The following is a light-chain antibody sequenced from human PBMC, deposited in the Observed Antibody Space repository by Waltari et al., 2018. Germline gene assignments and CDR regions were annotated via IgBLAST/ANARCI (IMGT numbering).Light chain of an antibody. Sequence: SSELTQDPTVSVALGQPVRITCQGDSLRRYSASWYQQRPGQAPVLVFYGQDNRPSGTPDRFSGSTSGDTATLTITGTQAEDEADYYCLSRDISSTRFFGGGTRLTV. V-gene: IGLV3-19*01. CDR2: GQD. J-gene: IGLJ2*01. CDR3: LSRDISSTRF. CDR1: SLRRYS.